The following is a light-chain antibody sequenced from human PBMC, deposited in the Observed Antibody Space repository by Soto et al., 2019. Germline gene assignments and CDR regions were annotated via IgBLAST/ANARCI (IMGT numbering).Light chain of an antibody. Sequence: QSVLTQPASVSGSPGQSIAISCTGTSSDVGGYNYVSWYQQHPGKVPKLMIYDVSNRPSGVSTRFSGSKSDNTASLTISGLQTEDEADYFCASYTSSSTLVFGGGTKVTVL. CDR1: SSDVGGYNY. V-gene: IGLV2-14*01. CDR2: DVS. CDR3: ASYTSSSTLV. J-gene: IGLJ3*02.